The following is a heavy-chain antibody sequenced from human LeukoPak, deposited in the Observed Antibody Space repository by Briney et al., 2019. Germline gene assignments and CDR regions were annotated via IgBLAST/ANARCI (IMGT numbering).Heavy chain of an antibody. CDR3: AKTTVTPPYYMDV. J-gene: IGHJ6*03. CDR1: GFTFSRYS. Sequence: GGSLRLSCAASGFTFSRYSMNWVRQAPGQGLEWVSYIRSSSSTIYYADSVKGRFTISTDNAKNSLYLQMNSLRAEDTAVYYCAKTTVTPPYYMDVWGKGTTVTVSS. D-gene: IGHD4-11*01. CDR2: IRSSSSTI. V-gene: IGHV3-48*01.